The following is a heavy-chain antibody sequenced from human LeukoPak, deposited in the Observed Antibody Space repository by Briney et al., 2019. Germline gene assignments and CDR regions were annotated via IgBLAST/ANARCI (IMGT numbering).Heavy chain of an antibody. J-gene: IGHJ2*01. D-gene: IGHD2-2*01. Sequence: PSETLSLTCTVSGGSISSGGYYWSWIRQPPGKGLEWIGYIYHSGSTYYNPSLKSRVTISVDRSKNQFSLKLSSVTAADTAVYYCARRSDIVVVPAASWFSIGRNWYFDLWGRGTLVTVSS. CDR3: ARRSDIVVVPAASWFSIGRNWYFDL. CDR2: IYHSGST. CDR1: GGSISSGGYY. V-gene: IGHV4-30-2*01.